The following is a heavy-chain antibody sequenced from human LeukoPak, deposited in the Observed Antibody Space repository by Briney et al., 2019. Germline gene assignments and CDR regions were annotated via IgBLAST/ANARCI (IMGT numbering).Heavy chain of an antibody. J-gene: IGHJ4*02. Sequence: GGSLRLSCAASGFTFSNAWMSWVRQAPGKGLEWVGRIKSKTDGGTTDYAAPVKGRFTISRDDSKNTLYLQMNSLKIEDTAVYYCTTGPGPIGYCSGGSCYSREFDYWGQGTPVTVSS. D-gene: IGHD2-15*01. CDR2: IKSKTDGGTT. CDR3: TTGPGPIGYCSGGSCYSREFDY. V-gene: IGHV3-15*01. CDR1: GFTFSNAW.